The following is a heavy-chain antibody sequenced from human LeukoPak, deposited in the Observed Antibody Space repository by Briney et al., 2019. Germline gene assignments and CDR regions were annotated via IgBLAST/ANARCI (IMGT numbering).Heavy chain of an antibody. CDR1: GYTFTSYG. J-gene: IGHJ4*02. V-gene: IGHV1-18*01. CDR2: ISAYNGNT. Sequence: GASVKVSCKASGYTFTSYGTSWVRQAPGQGLEWMGWISAYNGNTNYAQKLQGRVTMTTDTSTSTAYMELSRLRSDDTAVYYCARTHYYDSSGRFDYWGQGTLVTVSS. CDR3: ARTHYYDSSGRFDY. D-gene: IGHD3-22*01.